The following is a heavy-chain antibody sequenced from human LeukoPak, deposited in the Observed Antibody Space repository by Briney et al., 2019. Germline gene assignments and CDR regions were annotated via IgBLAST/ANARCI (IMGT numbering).Heavy chain of an antibody. V-gene: IGHV5-51*01. CDR1: GYSFTGYW. Sequence: GESLKISCKGSGYSFTGYWIGWVRQMPGKGLEWMGIIYPGDSDTRYSPSFQGQVTISADKSISTAYLQWSSLKASDTAMYYCASAILGDWEYYYDSSGYRRLDYFDYWGQGTLVTVSS. J-gene: IGHJ4*02. CDR3: ASAILGDWEYYYDSSGYRRLDYFDY. D-gene: IGHD3-22*01. CDR2: IYPGDSDT.